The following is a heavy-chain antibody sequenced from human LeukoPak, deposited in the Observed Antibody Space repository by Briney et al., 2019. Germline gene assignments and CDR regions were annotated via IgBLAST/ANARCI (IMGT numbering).Heavy chain of an antibody. J-gene: IGHJ5*02. CDR2: VSGSGTI. CDR1: GGSIHSY. D-gene: IGHD3-10*01. V-gene: IGHV4-4*07. CDR3: ARDSGTTGEVKFDP. Sequence: SETLSLTCTVSGGSIHSYWSWIRQPAGKGLEWIGRVSGSGTITYNPALPSRLTISIDTSKNQFSLKLMSVTAADTAVYYCARDSGTTGEVKFDPWGQGTLVTVSS.